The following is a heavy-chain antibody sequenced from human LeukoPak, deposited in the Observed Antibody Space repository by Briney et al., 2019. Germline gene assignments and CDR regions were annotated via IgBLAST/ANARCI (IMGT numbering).Heavy chain of an antibody. CDR1: GGSISSGGYY. D-gene: IGHD3/OR15-3a*01. V-gene: IGHV4-61*02. Sequence: PSQTLSLTCTVSGGSISSGGYYWSWIRQPAGKGLEWIGRIYTSGSTNYNPSLKSRVTISVDTSKNQFSLKLSSVTAADTAVYYCARGTLTRGFDYWGQGTLVTVSS. J-gene: IGHJ4*02. CDR2: IYTSGST. CDR3: ARGTLTRGFDY.